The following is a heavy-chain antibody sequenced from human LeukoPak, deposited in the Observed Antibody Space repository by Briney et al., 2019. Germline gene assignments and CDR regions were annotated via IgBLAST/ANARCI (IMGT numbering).Heavy chain of an antibody. CDR1: GYTFTSYD. Sequence: GASVKVSCKASGYTFTSYDINWVRQATGQGLEWMGWMNPNSGNTGYAQKFQGRVTMTRNTSISTAYMELSSLRSEDTAVYYCARLSCQKLITIFAGECDYYYMDVWGKGTTVTVSS. J-gene: IGHJ6*03. D-gene: IGHD3-3*01. V-gene: IGHV1-8*01. CDR3: ARLSCQKLITIFAGECDYYYMDV. CDR2: MNPNSGNT.